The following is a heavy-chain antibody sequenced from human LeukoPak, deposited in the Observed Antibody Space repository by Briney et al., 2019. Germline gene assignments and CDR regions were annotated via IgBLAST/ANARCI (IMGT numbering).Heavy chain of an antibody. V-gene: IGHV2-5*02. CDR3: AHRQQWLPTFDY. CDR2: IYWDDDK. CDR1: GFSLTTSGVG. J-gene: IGHJ4*02. Sequence: SGPTLVNPTQNLTLTCTFSGFSLTTSGVGVGWIRQPPGKALEWLALIYWDDDKRYSPSLKSRLTITKDTSKNQVVLTMTNMDPVDTATYYCAHRQQWLPTFDYWGQGTLVTVSS. D-gene: IGHD6-19*01.